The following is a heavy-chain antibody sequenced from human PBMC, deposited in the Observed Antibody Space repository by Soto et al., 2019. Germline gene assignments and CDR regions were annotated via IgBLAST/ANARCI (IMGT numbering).Heavy chain of an antibody. J-gene: IGHJ4*02. CDR2: INTYSGQT. Sequence: QVTLVQSGVEVKKPGASVKVSCKASGYTFTDYGVSWVRQAPGQGLEWMGWINTYSGQTNYAQKVQGRVFMTTDTSTATAYMELRSLNSEDTAVYYCARDQYAVGGDFWGRGTLVTVSS. D-gene: IGHD1-26*01. CDR1: GYTFTDYG. V-gene: IGHV1-18*01. CDR3: ARDQYAVGGDF.